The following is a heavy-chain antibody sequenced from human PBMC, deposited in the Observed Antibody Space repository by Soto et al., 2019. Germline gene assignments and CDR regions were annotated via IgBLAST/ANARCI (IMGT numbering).Heavy chain of an antibody. Sequence: GESLKISCKGSGYSFTSYWIGWVRQMPGKGLEWMGIIYPGDSDTRYSPSSQGQVTISADKSISTAYLQWSSLKASDTAMYYCASTQPTGTTGMDYYYYGMDVWGQGTTVTVSS. CDR1: GYSFTSYW. CDR2: IYPGDSDT. D-gene: IGHD1-1*01. J-gene: IGHJ6*02. CDR3: ASTQPTGTTGMDYYYYGMDV. V-gene: IGHV5-51*01.